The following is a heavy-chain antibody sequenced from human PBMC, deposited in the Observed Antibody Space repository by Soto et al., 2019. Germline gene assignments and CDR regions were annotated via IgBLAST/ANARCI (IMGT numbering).Heavy chain of an antibody. CDR3: AKDVALSLYYGMDV. CDR2: ISWNSGSI. Sequence: GGSLRLSCAASGFTFDDYAMHWVRQAPGKGLEWVSGISWNSGSIGYADSVKGRFTISRDNAKNSLYLQMNSLRAEDTALYYCAKDVALSLYYGMDVWGQGATVTVSS. V-gene: IGHV3-9*01. D-gene: IGHD5-12*01. CDR1: GFTFDDYA. J-gene: IGHJ6*02.